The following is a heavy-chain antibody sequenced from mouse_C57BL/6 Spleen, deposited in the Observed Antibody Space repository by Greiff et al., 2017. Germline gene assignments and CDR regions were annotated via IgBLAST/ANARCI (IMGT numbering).Heavy chain of an antibody. D-gene: IGHD2-1*01. CDR2: IDPSDSET. Sequence: VQLQQPGAELVRPGSSVKLSCKASGYTFTSYWMHWVKQRPIQGLEWIGNIDPSDSETHYNQKFKDKATLTVDKSSSTAYMQLSSLTSAGSAVYYCARADGNYFAWFAYWGQGTRVTVSA. J-gene: IGHJ3*01. V-gene: IGHV1-52*01. CDR3: ARADGNYFAWFAY. CDR1: GYTFTSYW.